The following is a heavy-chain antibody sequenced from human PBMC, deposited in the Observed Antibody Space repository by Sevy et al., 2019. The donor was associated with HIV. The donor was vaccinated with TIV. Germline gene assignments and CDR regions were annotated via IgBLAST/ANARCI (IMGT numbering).Heavy chain of an antibody. CDR2: IIPIFGTA. J-gene: IGHJ6*03. D-gene: IGHD1-1*01. Sequence: APVKVSCKASGGTFSSYAISWVRQAPGQGLEWMGGIIPIFGTANYAQKFQGRVTITADKSTSTAYMELSSLRSEDTAVYYCAREVAGKTDYYYMDVWGKGTTVTVSS. CDR1: GGTFSSYA. CDR3: AREVAGKTDYYYMDV. V-gene: IGHV1-69*06.